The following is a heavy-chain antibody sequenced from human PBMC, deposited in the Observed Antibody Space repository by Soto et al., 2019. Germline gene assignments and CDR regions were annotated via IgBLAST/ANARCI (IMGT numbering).Heavy chain of an antibody. J-gene: IGHJ4*02. D-gene: IGHD6-13*01. CDR2: IYYSGST. CDR3: PRATGIAAAGTRIY. CDR1: GGSISSGDYY. Sequence: QVQLQESGPGLVKPSETLSLTCTVTGGSISSGDYYWSWIRQPPGKGLEWIGYIYYSGSTYYNPSLKSRVTLSVDTSKSQFSLKLSSVTAADTAVYYCPRATGIAAAGTRIYRGQGTLVTVSS. V-gene: IGHV4-30-4*01.